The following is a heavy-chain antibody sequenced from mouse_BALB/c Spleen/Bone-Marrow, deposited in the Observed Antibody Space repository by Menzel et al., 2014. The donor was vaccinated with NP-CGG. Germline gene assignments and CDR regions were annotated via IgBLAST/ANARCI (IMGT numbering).Heavy chain of an antibody. CDR2: INSNGGST. J-gene: IGHJ3*01. D-gene: IGHD2-2*01. V-gene: IGHV5-6-3*01. CDR1: RFTFSSYG. CDR3: AREGDGYDPAWFAY. Sequence: EVQLVESGGGLVQPGGSLKLSCAASRFTFSSYGMSWVRQTPDKRLELVATINSNGGSTYYPDSVKGRFTISRDNAKNTLYLQMSSLKSEDTAMYYCAREGDGYDPAWFAYWGQGTLVTVSA.